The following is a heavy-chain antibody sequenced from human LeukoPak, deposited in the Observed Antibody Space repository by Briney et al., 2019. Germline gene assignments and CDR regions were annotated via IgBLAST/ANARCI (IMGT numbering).Heavy chain of an antibody. CDR1: GCSVSSGSYY. Sequence: SGTLSLTCTVSGCSVSSGSYYWSWLRQPPGKGLEWIGYIYYSGSTNYNPSLKSRVTISVDTSKNQFSLKLSSVTAADTAVYYCARADPVRYFDYWGQGTLVTVSS. CDR2: IYYSGST. V-gene: IGHV4-61*01. CDR3: ARADPVRYFDY. J-gene: IGHJ4*02.